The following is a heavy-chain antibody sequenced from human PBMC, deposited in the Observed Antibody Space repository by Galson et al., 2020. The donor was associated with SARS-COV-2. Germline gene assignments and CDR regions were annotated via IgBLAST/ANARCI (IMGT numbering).Heavy chain of an antibody. J-gene: IGHJ4*02. CDR2: ISYDGSNK. CDR1: GFTFSSYG. Sequence: GGSLRLSCAASGFTFSSYGMHWVRQAPGKGLEWVAVISYDGSNKYYADSVKGRFTISRDNSKNTLYLQMNSLRAEDTAVYYCAKDAIRNYGDSYFDYWGQGTLVTVSS. CDR3: AKDAIRNYGDSYFDY. D-gene: IGHD4-17*01. V-gene: IGHV3-30*18.